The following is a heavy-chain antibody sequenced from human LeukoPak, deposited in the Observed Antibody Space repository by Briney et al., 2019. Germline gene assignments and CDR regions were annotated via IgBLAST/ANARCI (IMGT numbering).Heavy chain of an antibody. J-gene: IGHJ4*02. CDR1: GYTFTSYY. CDR3: ARARHSSGYYYGALFY. V-gene: IGHV1-46*01. Sequence: ASVKVSCKASGYTFTSYYMHWVRQAPGQGLEWMGIINPSGGSTSYAQKFQGRVTMTRDTSTSTVYMELSSLRSEDTAVYYCARARHSSGYYYGALFYWGQRTLVTVSS. CDR2: INPSGGST. D-gene: IGHD3-22*01.